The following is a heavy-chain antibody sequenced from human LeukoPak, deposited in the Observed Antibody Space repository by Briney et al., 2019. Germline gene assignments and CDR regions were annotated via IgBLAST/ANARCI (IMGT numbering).Heavy chain of an antibody. V-gene: IGHV3-33*01. Sequence: GGSLRLSCAASGFTFCSDGMHWVRQAPGEGLEWVADIWYDGSNKYSADSVKGRFTISRDNSKNTLYLQMNSLRAEDTAVYYGPSDILSGGIDVWGQGTTVTVSS. J-gene: IGHJ6*02. CDR3: PSDILSGGIDV. D-gene: IGHD3-9*01. CDR2: IWYDGSNK. CDR1: GFTFCSDG.